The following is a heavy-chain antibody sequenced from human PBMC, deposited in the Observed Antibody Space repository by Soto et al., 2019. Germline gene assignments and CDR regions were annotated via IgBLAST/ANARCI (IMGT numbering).Heavy chain of an antibody. J-gene: IGHJ6*02. CDR3: ARFGGDSSGYYLPFGYYGMDV. V-gene: IGHV1-18*01. D-gene: IGHD3-22*01. Sequence: ASVKVSFKASGYTFTSYGISRVRQAPGQGLEWMGWISAYNGNTNYAQKLQGRVTMTTDTSTSTAYMELRSLRSDDTAVYYCARFGGDSSGYYLPFGYYGMDVWGQGTTVTVSS. CDR1: GYTFTSYG. CDR2: ISAYNGNT.